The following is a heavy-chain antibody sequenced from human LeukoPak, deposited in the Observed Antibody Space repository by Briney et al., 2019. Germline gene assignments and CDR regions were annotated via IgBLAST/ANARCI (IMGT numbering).Heavy chain of an antibody. V-gene: IGHV1-18*01. CDR1: GYTFTSYG. D-gene: IGHD6-19*01. CDR3: ARDSSGWSRGWFDP. J-gene: IGHJ5*02. CDR2: ISAYNGNT. Sequence: VASVKVSCKASGYTFTSYGISWVRQAPGQGLEWMGWISAYNGNTNYAQKLQGRVTMTTDTSTSTAYMELRSLRSDDTAVYYCARDSSGWSRGWFDPWGQGTLVTVSS.